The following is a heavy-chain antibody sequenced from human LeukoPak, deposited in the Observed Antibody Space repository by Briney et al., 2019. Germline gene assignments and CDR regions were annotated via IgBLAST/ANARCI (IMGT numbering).Heavy chain of an antibody. J-gene: IGHJ3*02. CDR2: FDPEDGET. CDR3: ATRWKYFDWLLGIGAFDI. CDR1: GYTLTELS. Sequence: ASVKVSCKVSGYTLTELSMHWVRQAPGKGLEWMGGFDPEDGETIYAQKFQGRVTMTEDTSTDTAYMELSSLRSEDTAVYYCATRWKYFDWLLGIGAFDIWGQGTMVTVSS. V-gene: IGHV1-24*01. D-gene: IGHD3-9*01.